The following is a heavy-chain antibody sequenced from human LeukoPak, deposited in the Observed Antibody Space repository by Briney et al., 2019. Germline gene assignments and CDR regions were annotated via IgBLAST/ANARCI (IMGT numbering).Heavy chain of an antibody. D-gene: IGHD3-3*01. CDR2: IRYDGSNK. Sequence: GGSLRLSCAASGLRFSDHYLNWVRQAPGKGLEWVAFIRYDGSNKYYADSVKGRFTISRDNSKNTLYPQMNSLRAEDTAVYYCAKGGYYDFWSGYSNWFDPWGQGTLVTVSS. V-gene: IGHV3-30*02. J-gene: IGHJ5*02. CDR3: AKGGYYDFWSGYSNWFDP. CDR1: GLRFSDHY.